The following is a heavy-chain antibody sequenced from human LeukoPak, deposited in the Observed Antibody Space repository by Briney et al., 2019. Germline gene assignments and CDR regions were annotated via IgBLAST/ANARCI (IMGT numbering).Heavy chain of an antibody. J-gene: IGHJ4*02. D-gene: IGHD6-19*01. Sequence: SETLSLTCTVSGGSITIHYWSWIRQPPGKGLEWIGYIYDGRNTNYNPSLKSRVTISVDTSKNQFSLKLSSVTAADTAVYYCARLYSSGWYYFDYWGQGTLVTVSS. CDR3: ARLYSSGWYYFDY. V-gene: IGHV4-59*11. CDR2: IYDGRNT. CDR1: GGSITIHY.